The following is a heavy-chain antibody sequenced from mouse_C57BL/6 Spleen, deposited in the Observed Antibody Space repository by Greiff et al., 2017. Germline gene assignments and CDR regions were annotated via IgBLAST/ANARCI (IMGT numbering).Heavy chain of an antibody. CDR1: GYTFTSYW. Sequence: VKLKQSGAELAKPGASVKLSCKASGYTFTSYWMHWVKQRPGQGLEWIGYINPSSGYTKYNQKFKDKATLTADKSSSTAYMQLSSLTYEDSAVYYCARRLTGTPYYFDYWGQGTTLTVSS. J-gene: IGHJ2*01. CDR3: ARRLTGTPYYFDY. D-gene: IGHD4-1*01. V-gene: IGHV1-7*01. CDR2: INPSSGYT.